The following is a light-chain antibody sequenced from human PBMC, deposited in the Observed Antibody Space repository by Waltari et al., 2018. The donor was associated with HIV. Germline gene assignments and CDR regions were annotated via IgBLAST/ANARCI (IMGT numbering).Light chain of an antibody. V-gene: IGKV4-1*01. J-gene: IGKJ1*01. Sequence: DIVMTQSPDSLAVSLGERATINCKSSQSVLYSSNNKNYLAWYQQKPGQPPNLLIYWASTLESGVPDRFGGSGSGTDFTRTISSLQAEDVAVYYCQQYYSTWTFGQGTKVEIK. CDR2: WAS. CDR1: QSVLYSSNNKNY. CDR3: QQYYSTWT.